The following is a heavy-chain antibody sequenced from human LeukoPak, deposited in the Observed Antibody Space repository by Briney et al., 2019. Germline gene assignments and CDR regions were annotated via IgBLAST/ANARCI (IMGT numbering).Heavy chain of an antibody. V-gene: IGHV1-46*01. CDR1: GYTFTSYF. CDR3: ARSTWIQLWLFDY. Sequence: ASVKVSCKASGYTFTSYFIHWVRQAPGQGLELMGIINPSGGRTSYAQKFQGRVTITADKSTSTAYMELSSLRSEDTAVYYCARSTWIQLWLFDYWGQGTLVTVSS. J-gene: IGHJ4*02. D-gene: IGHD5-18*01. CDR2: INPSGGRT.